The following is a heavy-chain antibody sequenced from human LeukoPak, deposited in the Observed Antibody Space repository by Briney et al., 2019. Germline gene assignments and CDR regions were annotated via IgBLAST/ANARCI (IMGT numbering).Heavy chain of an antibody. V-gene: IGHV3-15*01. Sequence: GGSLRLSCAASGFTFSDAWMSWVRQAPGRGLEWVGRIKSKTGGGTTDYAAPVKGRFTISRDDSKNTLYLQMNSLRTEDTAVYFCSTVPIKMLANFDYWGQGTLVTVSS. CDR3: STVPIKMLANFDY. D-gene: IGHD3-10*02. CDR2: IKSKTGGGTT. CDR1: GFTFSDAW. J-gene: IGHJ4*02.